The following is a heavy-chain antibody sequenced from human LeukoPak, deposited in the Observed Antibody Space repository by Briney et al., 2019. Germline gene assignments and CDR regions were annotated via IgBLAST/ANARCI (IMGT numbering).Heavy chain of an antibody. D-gene: IGHD3-22*01. J-gene: IGHJ4*02. CDR3: AKARETYYYDSSGYAH. CDR2: IRSKANSYAT. CDR1: GFTFSGSA. V-gene: IGHV3-73*01. Sequence: GGSLRLSCAASGFTFSGSAMHWVHQASGKGLEWVGRIRSKANSYATAYAASVKGRFTISRDDSKNTAYLQMNSLRAEDTAVYYCAKARETYYYDSSGYAHWGQGTLVTVSS.